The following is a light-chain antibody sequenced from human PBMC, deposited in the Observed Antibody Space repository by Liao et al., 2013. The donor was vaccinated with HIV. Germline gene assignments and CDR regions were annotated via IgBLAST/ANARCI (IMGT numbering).Light chain of an antibody. Sequence: SYMLAQPPSLSVAPGGTATITCGGEFIGSKSVNWYRHKPGQAPVMVIFYDRDRPSGIPERFSGSRSGNTATLSISRAEAGDEADYYCQLWDSSSEQWVFGGGTKLTVL. J-gene: IGLJ3*02. V-gene: IGLV3-21*04. CDR3: QLWDSSSEQWV. CDR2: YDR. CDR1: FIGSKS.